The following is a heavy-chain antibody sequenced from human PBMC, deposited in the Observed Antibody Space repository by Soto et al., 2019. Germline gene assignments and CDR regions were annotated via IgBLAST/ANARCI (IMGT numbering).Heavy chain of an antibody. Sequence: QVQLVQSGTEVKTPGASVKVSCHASGYTFTNYGINWVRQAPGQGLEWMAWISAYNGKTHHAPFVQDRVTMATNTSTRTAYMEPTSLRSDCTAVYYCARGGWNYGPGPFDLWGQGTMVTVSS. D-gene: IGHD1-7*01. V-gene: IGHV1-18*04. CDR2: ISAYNGKT. CDR3: ARGGWNYGPGPFDL. J-gene: IGHJ3*01. CDR1: GYTFTNYG.